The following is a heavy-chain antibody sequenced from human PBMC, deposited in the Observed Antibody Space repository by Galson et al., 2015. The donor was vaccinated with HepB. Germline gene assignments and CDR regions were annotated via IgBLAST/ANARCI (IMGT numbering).Heavy chain of an antibody. CDR2: ISYDGSNK. CDR1: GFTFSSYA. CDR3: ARDWLPDY. D-gene: IGHD5-12*01. J-gene: IGHJ4*02. V-gene: IGHV3-30-3*01. Sequence: SLRLSCAASGFTFSSYAMHWVRQAPGKGLEWVAVISYDGSNKYYADSVKGRFTISRDNSKNTLYLQMNSLRAEDTAVYYCARDWLPDYWGQGTLVTVSS.